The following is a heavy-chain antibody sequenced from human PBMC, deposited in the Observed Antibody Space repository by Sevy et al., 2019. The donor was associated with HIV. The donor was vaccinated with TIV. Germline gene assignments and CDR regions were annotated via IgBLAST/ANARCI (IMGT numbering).Heavy chain of an antibody. D-gene: IGHD3-10*01. CDR2: ISSTSAYI. V-gene: IGHV3-21*01. Sequence: GGSLRLSCAASGFTFSTYSMNWVRQAPGKGLEWVSTISSTSAYIYYADSVNGRFTISRDNAENSLYLQMNSLRVEDTAVYYCARDSVGEWGKDAFNLWGQGTMVTVSS. J-gene: IGHJ3*01. CDR1: GFTFSTYS. CDR3: ARDSVGEWGKDAFNL.